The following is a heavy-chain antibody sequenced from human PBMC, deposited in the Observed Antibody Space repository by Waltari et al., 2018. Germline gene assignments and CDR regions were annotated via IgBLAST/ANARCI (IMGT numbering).Heavy chain of an antibody. CDR2: IDPSDSFR. D-gene: IGHD2-2*01. Sequence: VQLVQSGAEVKKPDESLRICCAGPGYSLHTHWISWDRQMAGKGRGWVGRIDPSDSFRNYGPAFEGHVTISVDQSLRTAYLQWDSLKVSDTAIYYCVRHRTTYPLEIDYWGQGTLVTVSS. CDR3: VRHRTTYPLEIDY. CDR1: GYSLHTHW. J-gene: IGHJ4*02. V-gene: IGHV5-10-1*01.